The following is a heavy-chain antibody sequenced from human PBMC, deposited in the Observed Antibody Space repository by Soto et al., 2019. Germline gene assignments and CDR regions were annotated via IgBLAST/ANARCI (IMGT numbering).Heavy chain of an antibody. D-gene: IGHD3-3*01. V-gene: IGHV3-15*07. CDR3: TTPYYDFWVDY. CDR2: IKSKTDGGTT. CDR1: GFTFSNAW. Sequence: EVQLVESGGGLVKPGGSLRLSCAASGFTFSNAWMNWVRQAPGKELEWVGRIKSKTDGGTTDYAAPVKGRFTISRDDSKNSLYLQMNSLKTEDTAVYYFTTPYYDFWVDYWGQGTLVNVSS. J-gene: IGHJ4*02.